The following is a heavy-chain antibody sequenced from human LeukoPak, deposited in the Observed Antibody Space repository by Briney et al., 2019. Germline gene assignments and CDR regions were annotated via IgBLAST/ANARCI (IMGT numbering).Heavy chain of an antibody. CDR1: GYTLTGYY. V-gene: IGHV1-2*02. D-gene: IGHD3-22*01. Sequence: GASVKVSCKASGYTLTGYYMHWVRQAPGQGLEWMGWINPNSGGTNYAQKFQGRVTMTRDTSISTAYMELSRLRSDDTAVYYCARAEGGYDSSGYTVDYWGQGTLVTVSS. CDR2: INPNSGGT. J-gene: IGHJ4*02. CDR3: ARAEGGYDSSGYTVDY.